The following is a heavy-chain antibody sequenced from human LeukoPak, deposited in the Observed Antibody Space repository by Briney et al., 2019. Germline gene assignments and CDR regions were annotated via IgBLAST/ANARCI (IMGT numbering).Heavy chain of an antibody. CDR3: ARGAIRYFDWLSHFDY. CDR2: IYHSGST. V-gene: IGHV4-30-2*01. CDR1: GGSISSGGYS. D-gene: IGHD3-9*01. Sequence: PSQTLSLTCAVSGGSISSGGYSWSWIRQPPGKGLEWIGYIYHSGSTYYNPSLKSRVTISVDRSKNQFSLELSSVTAADTAVYYCARGAIRYFDWLSHFDYWGQGTLVTVSS. J-gene: IGHJ4*02.